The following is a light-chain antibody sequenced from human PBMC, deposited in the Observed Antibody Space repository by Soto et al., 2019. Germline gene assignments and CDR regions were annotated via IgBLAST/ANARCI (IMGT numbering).Light chain of an antibody. V-gene: IGLV2-14*01. CDR3: SSYTSSSTRV. CDR1: SSDVGGYNY. CDR2: EVS. Sequence: QSALTQPASVSGSPGQSITISCTGTSSDVGGYNYVSWYQQHPGKAPKLMIYEVSNRPSGVSNRFSGSKSGITASLTISGLQDEDEADYYCSSYTSSSTRVFGGGTKLTVL. J-gene: IGLJ3*02.